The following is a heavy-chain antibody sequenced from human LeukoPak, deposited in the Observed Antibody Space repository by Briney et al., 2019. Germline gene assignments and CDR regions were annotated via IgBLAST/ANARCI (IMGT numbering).Heavy chain of an antibody. CDR3: TRDSSRGWFSVDH. J-gene: IGHJ4*02. D-gene: IGHD6-19*01. Sequence: ASVKVFCKTSAYHFTTYCMHWVRQDPGQGLEWMGVINPSDGSTSYAQKLRGRLTMSRDTSTSTLYMELSSLIFEDTAVYFCTRDSSRGWFSVDHWGQGTLVTVSS. CDR1: AYHFTTYC. CDR2: INPSDGST. V-gene: IGHV1-46*01.